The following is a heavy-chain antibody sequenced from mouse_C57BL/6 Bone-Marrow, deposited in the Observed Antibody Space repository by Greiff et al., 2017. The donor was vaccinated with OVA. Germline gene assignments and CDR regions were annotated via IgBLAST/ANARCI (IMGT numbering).Heavy chain of an antibody. Sequence: QVQLQQPGAELVKPGASVKLSCKASGYTFTSYWMHWVKQRPGRGLEWIGRIDPNSGGTKYNEKFKSKATLTVDKPSSTAYMQLSSRTSEDYAVYYCGRRGVVEEAWFAYWGQGTLVTVSA. CDR2: IDPNSGGT. J-gene: IGHJ3*01. D-gene: IGHD1-1*01. CDR3: GRRGVVEEAWFAY. CDR1: GYTFTSYW. V-gene: IGHV1-72*01.